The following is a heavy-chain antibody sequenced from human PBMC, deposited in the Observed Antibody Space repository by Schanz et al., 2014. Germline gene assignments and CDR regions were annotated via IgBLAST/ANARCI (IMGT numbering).Heavy chain of an antibody. J-gene: IGHJ4*02. V-gene: IGHV3-33*08. CDR2: IWYDGSNK. CDR3: ARDHTTESYYSAGPPIDY. D-gene: IGHD1-26*01. CDR1: GFGFSSYS. Sequence: QVQVVQSGGGLVKPGGSLRLSCAASGFGFSSYSMNWVRQAPGKGLEWVAVIWYDGSNKYYADSVKGRFTISRDNSKNTLFLQMNSLRAEDTAVYYCARDHTTESYYSAGPPIDYWGQGTLLTVSS.